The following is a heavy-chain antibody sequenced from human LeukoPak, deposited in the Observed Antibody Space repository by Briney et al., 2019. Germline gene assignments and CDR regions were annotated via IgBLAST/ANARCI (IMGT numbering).Heavy chain of an antibody. Sequence: GASVKVSCKASGYTFTGYYMHWVRQAPGQGLEWMGWINPNSGGTNYAQKFQGRVTMTRDTSISTAYMELSRLRSDDTAVYYCARKQGRYQLLSRDYYYMDVWGKGTTVTVSS. J-gene: IGHJ6*03. V-gene: IGHV1-2*02. CDR2: INPNSGGT. D-gene: IGHD2-2*01. CDR1: GYTFTGYY. CDR3: ARKQGRYQLLSRDYYYMDV.